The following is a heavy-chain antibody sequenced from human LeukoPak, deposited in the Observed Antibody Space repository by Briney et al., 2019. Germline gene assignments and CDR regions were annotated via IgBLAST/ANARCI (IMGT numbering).Heavy chain of an antibody. J-gene: IGHJ5*02. D-gene: IGHD2-2*01. CDR1: GFTFSSYA. CDR3: AKNPAALNWFDP. V-gene: IGHV3-23*01. CDR2: ISGSGGST. Sequence: PGGCLRLSCAASGFTFSSYAMSWVRQAPGKGLEWVSAISGSGGSTYYADSVKGRSAISRDNSKNTLYLQMNSLRAEDTAVYYCAKNPAALNWFDPWGQGTLVTVSS.